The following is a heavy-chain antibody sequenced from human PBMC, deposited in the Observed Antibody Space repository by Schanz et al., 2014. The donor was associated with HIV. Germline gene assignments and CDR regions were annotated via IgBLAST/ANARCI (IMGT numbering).Heavy chain of an antibody. V-gene: IGHV1-46*01. J-gene: IGHJ4*02. CDR3: ARDSTDYYDSSGYQY. D-gene: IGHD3-22*01. CDR2: INPYDGST. Sequence: QVQLVQSGAEVKKPGASVKVSCKAPGHPFTGYYIHWVRQAPGQGLEWMGLINPYDGSTSNAQKFQGRVTMTRDTSTSTVYMQLSSLTSEDTAVYYCARDSTDYYDSSGYQYWGQGTLVTVSS. CDR1: GHPFTGYY.